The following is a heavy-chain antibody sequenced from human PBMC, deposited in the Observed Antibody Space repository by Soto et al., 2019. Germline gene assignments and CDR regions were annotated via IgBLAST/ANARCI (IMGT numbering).Heavy chain of an antibody. CDR3: ARGGSVVTPVFAFDY. Sequence: SETLSLTCTVSGGSISSYYWSWIRQPPGKGLEWIGYIYYSGSTNYSPSLKSRVTISVDTSKNQFSLKLSSVTAADTAVYYCARGGSVVTPVFAFDYWGQGTLVTVSS. D-gene: IGHD2-21*02. CDR2: IYYSGST. J-gene: IGHJ4*02. CDR1: GGSISSYY. V-gene: IGHV4-59*01.